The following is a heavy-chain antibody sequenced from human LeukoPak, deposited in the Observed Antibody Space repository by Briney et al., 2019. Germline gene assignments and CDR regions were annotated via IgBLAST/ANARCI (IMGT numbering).Heavy chain of an antibody. D-gene: IGHD3-22*01. CDR2: IIPIFGTA. Sequence: SVKVSCKASGGTFSSYAISWVRQAPGQGLVWMGRIIPIFGTANYAQKFQGRVTITTDESTSTAYMELSSLRSEDTAVYYCARVSMIVVGSAFDIWGQGTMVTVSS. CDR1: GGTFSSYA. J-gene: IGHJ3*02. CDR3: ARVSMIVVGSAFDI. V-gene: IGHV1-69*05.